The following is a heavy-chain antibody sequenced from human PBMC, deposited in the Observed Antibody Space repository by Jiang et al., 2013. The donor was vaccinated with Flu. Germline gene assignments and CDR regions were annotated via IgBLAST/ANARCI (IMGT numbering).Heavy chain of an antibody. J-gene: IGHJ4*02. CDR1: GGSISSSSYY. V-gene: IGHV4-39*01. CDR2: IYYSGST. CDR3: ARRGGSSSWYGLWYFDY. Sequence: GSGLVKPSETLSLTCTVSGGSISSSSYYWGWIRQPPGKGLEWIGSIYYSGSTYYNPSLKSRVTISVDTSKNQFSLKLSSVTAADTAVYYCARRGGSSSWYGLWYFDYWGQGPWSPSPQ. D-gene: IGHD6-13*01.